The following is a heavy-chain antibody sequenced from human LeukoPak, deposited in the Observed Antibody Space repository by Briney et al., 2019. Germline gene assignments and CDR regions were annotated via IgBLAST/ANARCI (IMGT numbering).Heavy chain of an antibody. D-gene: IGHD4/OR15-4a*01. J-gene: IGHJ4*02. CDR1: GGSFSGYY. Sequence: SETLSLTCAVYGGSFSGYYWSWIRQPPGKGLEWIGEINHSGSTNYNPSLKSRVTISVDTSENQFSLKLSSVTAADTAVYYCARQPTYGGYVDYWGQGTLVTVSS. CDR2: INHSGST. CDR3: ARQPTYGGYVDY. V-gene: IGHV4-34*01.